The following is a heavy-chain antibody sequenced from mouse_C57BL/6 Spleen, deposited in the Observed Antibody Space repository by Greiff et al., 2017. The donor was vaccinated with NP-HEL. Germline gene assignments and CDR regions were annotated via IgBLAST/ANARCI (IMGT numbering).Heavy chain of an antibody. V-gene: IGHV1-7*01. CDR3: SRSGSSLYF. D-gene: IGHD1-1*01. CDR1: GYTFTSYW. Sequence: VQLQQSGAELAKPGASVKLSCKASGYTFTSYWMHWVKQRPGQGLEWIGYINPSSGYTKYNQKFKGKAKLTADKTSSTAYMQLISLTYEDSAVYYCSRSGSSLYFWGQGTTLTGSS. J-gene: IGHJ2*01. CDR2: INPSSGYT.